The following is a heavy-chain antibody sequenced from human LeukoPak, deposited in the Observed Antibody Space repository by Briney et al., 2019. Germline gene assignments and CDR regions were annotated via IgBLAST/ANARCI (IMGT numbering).Heavy chain of an antibody. J-gene: IGHJ4*02. CDR3: ARDPEMEKGGTLYFY. CDR2: IIPIPGIA. CDR1: GGTFSSYT. Sequence: SVKVSCKASGGTFSSYTISWVRQAPGQGHEWMGRIIPIPGIANYAQKFQGRVTITADKSTSTAYMELSSLRSEDTAVYYCARDPEMEKGGTLYFYWGQGTLVTVSS. D-gene: IGHD2-8*01. V-gene: IGHV1-69*04.